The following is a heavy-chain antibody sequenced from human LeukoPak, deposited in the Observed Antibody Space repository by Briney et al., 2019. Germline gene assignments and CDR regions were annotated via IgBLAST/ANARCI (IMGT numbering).Heavy chain of an antibody. Sequence: AGGSLRLSCAASGFTFSSYAMHWVRQDPGKGLEWVAVISYDGSNKYYADSVKGRFTISRDNSKNTLYLQMNSPRAEDTAVYYCARDPDPYSSSWYVGVYFQHWGQGTLVTVSS. CDR2: ISYDGSNK. V-gene: IGHV3-30-3*01. CDR3: ARDPDPYSSSWYVGVYFQH. J-gene: IGHJ1*01. D-gene: IGHD6-13*01. CDR1: GFTFSSYA.